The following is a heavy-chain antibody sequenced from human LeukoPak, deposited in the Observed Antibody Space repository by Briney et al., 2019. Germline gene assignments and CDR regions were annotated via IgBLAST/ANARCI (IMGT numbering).Heavy chain of an antibody. Sequence: PGGSLRLSCAASGFTFSSYEMNWVRQAPGKGLEWVSYISSSGDTVYYADSVKGRFTISRDNAKNSLYLQMNSLRAEDMAVYYCARFGLSTALDYWGQGTLVTVSS. V-gene: IGHV3-48*03. J-gene: IGHJ4*02. CDR1: GFTFSSYE. CDR3: ARFGLSTALDY. D-gene: IGHD3-16*01. CDR2: ISSSGDTV.